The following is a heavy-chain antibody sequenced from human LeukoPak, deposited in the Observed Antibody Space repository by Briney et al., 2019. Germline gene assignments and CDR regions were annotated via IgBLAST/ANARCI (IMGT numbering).Heavy chain of an antibody. Sequence: ASVKDSCKASGYTFTNYHMHWVRQVPGQGLEWMGIINPSGGSTSYAQKFQGRVTMTRDMSTRTVYMELSSLRSDDTAVYYCARAPWDSSSYFDPWGQGTLVTVSP. CDR3: ARAPWDSSSYFDP. V-gene: IGHV1-46*01. CDR1: GYTFTNYH. J-gene: IGHJ5*02. D-gene: IGHD6-13*01. CDR2: INPSGGST.